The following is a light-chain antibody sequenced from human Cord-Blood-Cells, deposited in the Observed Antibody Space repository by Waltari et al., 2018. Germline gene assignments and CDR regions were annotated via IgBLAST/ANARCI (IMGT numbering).Light chain of an antibody. CDR2: EAT. CDR3: LQNENLPWT. J-gene: IGKJ1*01. CDR1: QYTDED. V-gene: IGKV5-2*01. Sequence: ETTLTQSPALMSATPGDKANISCKASQYTDEDMNWYQQKPGEAAMLIIQEATTLVAGISPRFSGSEYGTDFPLTITNIKSDDAAYYFCLQNENLPWTFGQGTKVELK.